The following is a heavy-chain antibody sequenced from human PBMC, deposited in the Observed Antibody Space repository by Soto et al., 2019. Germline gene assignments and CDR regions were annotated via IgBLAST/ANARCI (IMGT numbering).Heavy chain of an antibody. V-gene: IGHV1-69*04. Sequence: ASVKVSCKASGGTFSSYTISWVRQAPGQGLEWMGRIIPILGIANYAQKFQGRVTITADKSTSTAYMELSSLRSEDTAVYYCARDLAGYCSGGSCSYYYYYGMDVWGQGTTVTVSS. CDR3: ARDLAGYCSGGSCSYYYYYGMDV. CDR1: GGTFSSYT. J-gene: IGHJ6*02. CDR2: IIPILGIA. D-gene: IGHD2-15*01.